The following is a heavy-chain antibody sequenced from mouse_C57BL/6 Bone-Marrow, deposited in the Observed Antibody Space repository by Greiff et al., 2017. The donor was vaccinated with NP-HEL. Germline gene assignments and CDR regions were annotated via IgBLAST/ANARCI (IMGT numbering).Heavy chain of an antibody. V-gene: IGHV1-72*01. CDR3: AREGWEPWGYYAMDY. J-gene: IGHJ4*01. CDR2: IDPNSGGT. D-gene: IGHD2-3*01. Sequence: QVQLQQPGAELVKPGASVKLSCKASGYTFTSYWMHWVKQRPGRGLEWIGRIDPNSGGTKYNEKFKSKATLTVDKPSSTAYMQLSRLTSEDSAVYYCAREGWEPWGYYAMDYWGQGTSVTVSS. CDR1: GYTFTSYW.